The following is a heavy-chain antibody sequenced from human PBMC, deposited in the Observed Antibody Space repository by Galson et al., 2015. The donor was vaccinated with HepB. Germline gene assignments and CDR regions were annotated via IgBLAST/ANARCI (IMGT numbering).Heavy chain of an antibody. D-gene: IGHD3-16*02. CDR2: ISSGSGST. Sequence: SLRLSCAASGFTVSSNYMSWVRQAPGKGLEWVSAISSGSGSTYYADSVKGRFTISRDNSKNTLYLQMNSLRPEDTAVYYCVRDLDMWGSHQDYFDHWGQGTRGTVSS. V-gene: IGHV3-53*01. CDR1: GFTVSSNY. J-gene: IGHJ4*02. CDR3: VRDLDMWGSHQDYFDH.